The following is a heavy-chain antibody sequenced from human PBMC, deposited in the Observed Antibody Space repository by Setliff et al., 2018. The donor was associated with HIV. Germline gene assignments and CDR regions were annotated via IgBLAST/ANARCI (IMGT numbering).Heavy chain of an antibody. Sequence: KPSETLSLTCTVSGGPITTSTYYWGWIRQPPGKGLEYIGNIYQSGTTYYNSSLSSRVTMSLETSKNQFSLKLNSVTAADTAVYYCEAATVVEAGYYGLDVWGPGTTVTVSS. V-gene: IGHV4-39*07. J-gene: IGHJ6*02. D-gene: IGHD2-15*01. CDR2: IYQSGTT. CDR3: EAATVVEAGYYGLDV. CDR1: GGPITTSTYY.